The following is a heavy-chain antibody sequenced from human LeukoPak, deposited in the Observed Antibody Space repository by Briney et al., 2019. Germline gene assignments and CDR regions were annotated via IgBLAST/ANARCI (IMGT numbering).Heavy chain of an antibody. Sequence: PGGSLRLSCAASGFTFSSYSMNWVRQAPGKGLEWVSSISSSSSYIYYADSVKGRFTISRDNAKNSLYLQMNSLRAEDTAVYYCARDWGITGTTGWFDPWGQGTLVTVSS. CDR3: ARDWGITGTTGWFDP. V-gene: IGHV3-21*01. D-gene: IGHD1-7*01. CDR1: GFTFSSYS. J-gene: IGHJ5*02. CDR2: ISSSSSYI.